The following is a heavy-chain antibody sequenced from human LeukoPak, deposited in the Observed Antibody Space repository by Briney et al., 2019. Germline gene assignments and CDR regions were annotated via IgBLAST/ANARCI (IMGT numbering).Heavy chain of an antibody. Sequence: GGSLRLSCAASGFTVSSNYMCWVRQAPGKGLEWVSVIYSGGSTYYADSVKGRFTISRDNSKNTLYLQMNSLRAEDTAVYYCARDLPPYYFDYWGQGTLVTVSS. CDR3: ARDLPPYYFDY. J-gene: IGHJ4*02. CDR2: IYSGGST. V-gene: IGHV3-66*01. CDR1: GFTVSSNY.